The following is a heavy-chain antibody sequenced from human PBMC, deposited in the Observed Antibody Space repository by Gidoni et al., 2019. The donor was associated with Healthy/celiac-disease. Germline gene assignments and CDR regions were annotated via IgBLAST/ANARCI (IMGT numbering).Heavy chain of an antibody. J-gene: IGHJ4*02. CDR3: ARVRRAAGTDY. CDR2: INHSGST. Sequence: QVQLQQWGAGLLKPSEPLSLTCAVYGGSFSGYYWGWIRQPPGKGLEWIGEINHSGSTNYNPSLKSRVTISVDTSKNQFSLKLSSVTAADTAVYYCARVRRAAGTDYWGQGTLVTVSS. CDR1: GGSFSGYY. V-gene: IGHV4-34*01. D-gene: IGHD6-13*01.